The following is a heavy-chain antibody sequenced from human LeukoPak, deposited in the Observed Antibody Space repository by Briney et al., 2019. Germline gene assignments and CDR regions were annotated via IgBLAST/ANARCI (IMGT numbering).Heavy chain of an antibody. CDR2: INANSGTR. CDR3: AKPISGGLAVTADWFAP. V-gene: IGHV3-23*01. J-gene: IGHJ5*01. D-gene: IGHD6-19*01. Sequence: GGSLRLSCEASGFAFSFFAISWLRQAPGKGLEWVSTINANSGTRSYAASVRGRFTISRDNSKDTLYLQLNTLRADDTAVYYCAKPISGGLAVTADWFAPWGQGTLVVVS. CDR1: GFAFSFFA.